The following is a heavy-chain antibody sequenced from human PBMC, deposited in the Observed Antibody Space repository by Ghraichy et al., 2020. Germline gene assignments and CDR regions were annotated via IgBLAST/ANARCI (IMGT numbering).Heavy chain of an antibody. J-gene: IGHJ4*02. CDR1: GITFSSHA. V-gene: IGHV3-23*01. CDR3: AKAVPFSYDSSGYYNRHFDC. CDR2: ISGGGGST. Sequence: GGSLRLSFAASGITFSSHAMSWVRQAPGKGLEWVSAISGGGGSTYYADSVKGRFSISRDNIKNTLFLQMNSLRGEDTAIYYCAKAVPFSYDSSGYYNRHFDCWGQGTLVTVSS. D-gene: IGHD3-22*01.